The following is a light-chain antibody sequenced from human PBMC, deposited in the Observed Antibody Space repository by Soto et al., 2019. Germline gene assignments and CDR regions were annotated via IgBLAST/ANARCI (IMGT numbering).Light chain of an antibody. Sequence: EIVLTQSPGTLSLSPGERATLSCRASQSVSSTYLAWYQQRPGQAPRLLIYGASSRATDIPDRFSGSGSGTDFTLTISSLEPEDFAVYYCQQYGRSRWTFGQGTKGEIK. CDR1: QSVSSTY. CDR2: GAS. CDR3: QQYGRSRWT. J-gene: IGKJ1*01. V-gene: IGKV3-20*01.